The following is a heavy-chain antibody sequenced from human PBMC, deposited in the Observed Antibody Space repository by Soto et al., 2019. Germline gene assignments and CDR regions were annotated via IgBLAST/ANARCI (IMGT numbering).Heavy chain of an antibody. CDR2: IIPIFGTA. V-gene: IGHV1-69*13. CDR3: ARSEDGSGYYYDASAFDI. J-gene: IGHJ3*02. D-gene: IGHD3-22*01. Sequence: SVNVPCKASGGTFSSYAISWVRQAPGQGLEWMGGIIPIFGTANYAQKFQGRVTITADESTSTAYMELSSLRSEDTAVYYCARSEDGSGYYYDASAFDIWGQGTMV. CDR1: GGTFSSYA.